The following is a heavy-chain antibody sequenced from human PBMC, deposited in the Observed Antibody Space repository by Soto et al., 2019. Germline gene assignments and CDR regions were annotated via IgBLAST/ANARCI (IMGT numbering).Heavy chain of an antibody. CDR2: ISPILGIA. CDR3: ACVQWFLVY. J-gene: IGHJ4*02. V-gene: IGHV1-69*02. Sequence: QVQLVQSGAEVKKPGSSVKVSFKASGGTFSSYTISLVRQAPVQGLEWMGRISPILGIANYAQKFQGRVTITADKSSSKVDMGLSRRISDDTSVYYCACVQWFLVYWGQGTLVTVSA. CDR1: GGTFSSYT. D-gene: IGHD3-22*01.